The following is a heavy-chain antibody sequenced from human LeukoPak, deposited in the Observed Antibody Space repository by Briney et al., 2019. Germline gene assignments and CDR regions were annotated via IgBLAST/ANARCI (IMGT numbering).Heavy chain of an antibody. V-gene: IGHV1-46*01. J-gene: IGHJ4*02. CDR2: ISPSGGST. CDR3: ARDAYYYGSGVSVYFDY. CDR1: GYTFTSYY. D-gene: IGHD3-10*01. Sequence: ASVKVSCKASGYTFTSYYMHWVRQAPGQGLEWMGIISPSGGSTSYAQKFQGRVTMTRDTSISTAYMELSRLRSDDTAVYYCARDAYYYGSGVSVYFDYWGQGTLVTVSS.